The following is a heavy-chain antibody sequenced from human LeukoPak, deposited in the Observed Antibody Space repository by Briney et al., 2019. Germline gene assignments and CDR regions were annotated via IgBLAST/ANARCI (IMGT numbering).Heavy chain of an antibody. D-gene: IGHD5-24*01. J-gene: IGHJ4*02. CDR3: ARQGKMMATAHFDY. V-gene: IGHV4-59*08. CDR1: GGSFSSSF. CDR2: VYYTGST. Sequence: SETLSLTCSVSGGSFSSSFWNWMRQPPGRGLEWIGHVYYTGSTRSNPSLQSRVAISVDTSKNQFSLTLHSVTAADTAVYYCARQGKMMATAHFDYWGQGTLVTVSS.